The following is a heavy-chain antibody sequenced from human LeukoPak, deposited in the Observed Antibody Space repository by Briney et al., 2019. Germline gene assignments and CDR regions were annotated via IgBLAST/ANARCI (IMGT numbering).Heavy chain of an antibody. D-gene: IGHD3-10*01. J-gene: IGHJ4*02. CDR3: VKGTMVRGVMFDY. Sequence: GGSLRLSCAASGFTFSSYGMHWVRQAPGKGLEWVAVISYDGSNKYYADSVKGRFTISRDNSKNTLYLQMNSLRAEDTAVYYCVKGTMVRGVMFDYWGQGTLVTVSS. CDR1: GFTFSSYG. V-gene: IGHV3-30*18. CDR2: ISYDGSNK.